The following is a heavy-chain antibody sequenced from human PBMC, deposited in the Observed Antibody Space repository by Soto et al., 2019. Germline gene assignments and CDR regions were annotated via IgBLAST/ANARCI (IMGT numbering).Heavy chain of an antibody. Sequence: QMPLVQSGPEVKKPGTSVKVSCKASGFTFTSSAMQWVRQARGQRLEWIGWIVVGSGNTNYAQKFQERVTITRDMSTSTAYMELSSLRSEDTAVYYCAAAPDSGYYYYGMDVWGQGTTVTVSS. J-gene: IGHJ6*02. CDR3: AAAPDSGYYYYGMDV. CDR1: GFTFTSSA. CDR2: IVVGSGNT. V-gene: IGHV1-58*02. D-gene: IGHD2-21*01.